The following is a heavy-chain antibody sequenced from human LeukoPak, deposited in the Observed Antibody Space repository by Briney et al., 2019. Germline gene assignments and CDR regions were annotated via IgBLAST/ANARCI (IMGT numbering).Heavy chain of an antibody. D-gene: IGHD3-22*01. J-gene: IGHJ4*02. CDR2: IKQDGSEK. CDR1: GFTFSSYA. CDR3: GSGYYFDY. Sequence: PGGSLRLSCAASGFTFSSYAMRWVRQAPGKGLEWVANIKQDGSEKYYVDSVKGRFTISRDNAKNSLYLQMNSLRAEDTAVYYCGSGYYFDYWGQGTLVTVSS. V-gene: IGHV3-7*02.